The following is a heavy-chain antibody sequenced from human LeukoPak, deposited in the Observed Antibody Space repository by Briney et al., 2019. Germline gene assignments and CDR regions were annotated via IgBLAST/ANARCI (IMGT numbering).Heavy chain of an antibody. Sequence: SETLSLTCTVSGDSISSYHWTWIRQPPGRGLEWIGYVYYSGSTNYNPSLKSRVTISVDTSKNQFSLKLSSVTAADTAVYYCARHSGPYSSSWFDYWGQGTLVTVSS. J-gene: IGHJ4*02. V-gene: IGHV4-59*08. D-gene: IGHD6-13*01. CDR2: VYYSGST. CDR1: GDSISSYH. CDR3: ARHSGPYSSSWFDY.